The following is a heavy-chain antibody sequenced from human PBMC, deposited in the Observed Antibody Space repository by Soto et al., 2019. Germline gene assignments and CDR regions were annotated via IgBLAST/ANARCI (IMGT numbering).Heavy chain of an antibody. Sequence: ASVKVSCKASGYTFTSYGISWVRQAPGQGLEWMGWISAYNGNTNYAQKLQGRVTMTTDTSTSTAYMELRSLRSDDTAVYYCARDGSITIFGVVPGGSYYYYGMDVWGQGTTVTVSS. J-gene: IGHJ6*02. CDR3: ARDGSITIFGVVPGGSYYYYGMDV. V-gene: IGHV1-18*01. CDR1: GYTFTSYG. D-gene: IGHD3-3*01. CDR2: ISAYNGNT.